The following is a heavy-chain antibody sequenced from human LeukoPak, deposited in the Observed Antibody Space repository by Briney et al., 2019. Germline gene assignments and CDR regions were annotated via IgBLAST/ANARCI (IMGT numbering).Heavy chain of an antibody. Sequence: SETLSLTCTVSGGSISSYYWSWIRQSPQKGLEWIAYIHSSGKTNYNPSLKSRVTISVDTSKNQFSLKVTSMTAADTGVYYCTRSFPGIVGAADFWGQGTLVTVSS. D-gene: IGHD1-26*01. J-gene: IGHJ4*02. CDR3: TRSFPGIVGAADF. CDR1: GGSISSYY. V-gene: IGHV4-59*01. CDR2: IHSSGKT.